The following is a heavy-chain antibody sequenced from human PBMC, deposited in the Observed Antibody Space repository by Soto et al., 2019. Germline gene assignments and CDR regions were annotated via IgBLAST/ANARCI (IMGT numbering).Heavy chain of an antibody. CDR1: GYTFTGYY. D-gene: IGHD6-6*01. CDR3: ARGGIGARPSFDGMDV. Sequence: ASVKVSCKASGYTFTGYYMHWVRQAPGQGLEWMGWINPNSGGTNYAQKFQGRVTMTRDTSISTAYMELSRLRSDDTAVYYCARGGIGARPSFDGMDVWGQGTTVTVSS. V-gene: IGHV1-2*02. CDR2: INPNSGGT. J-gene: IGHJ6*02.